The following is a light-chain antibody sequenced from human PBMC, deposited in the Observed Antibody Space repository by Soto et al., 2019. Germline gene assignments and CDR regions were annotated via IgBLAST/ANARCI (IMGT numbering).Light chain of an antibody. CDR1: QTINSL. J-gene: IGKJ5*01. CDR2: RAS. V-gene: IGKV3-15*01. Sequence: RVMTQSPAILSVSLGERATLSCRASQTINSLLAWYQQRPGQAPRLLIYRASIRATGIPDRFSGSGSGTEFTLTISSLQSEDFAVYYCQQYNNWPITFGQGTRLEIK. CDR3: QQYNNWPIT.